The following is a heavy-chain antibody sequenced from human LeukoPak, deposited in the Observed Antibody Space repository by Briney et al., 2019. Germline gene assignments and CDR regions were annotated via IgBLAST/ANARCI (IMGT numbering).Heavy chain of an antibody. J-gene: IGHJ3*02. CDR1: GGSISSSSYY. V-gene: IGHV4-61*05. CDR3: ARGPARVYYGSGSYYKGAFDI. CDR2: IYTSGST. D-gene: IGHD3-10*01. Sequence: SETLSLTCAVYGGSISSSSYYWGWIRQPPGKGLEWIGRIYTSGSTNYNPSLKSRVTMSVDTSKNQFSLKLSSVTAADTAVYYCARGPARVYYGSGSYYKGAFDIWGQGTMVTVSS.